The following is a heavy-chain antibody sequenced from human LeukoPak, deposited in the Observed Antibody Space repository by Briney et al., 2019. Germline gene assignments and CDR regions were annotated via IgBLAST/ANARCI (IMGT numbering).Heavy chain of an antibody. CDR1: GGSISSYY. D-gene: IGHD6-19*01. J-gene: IGHJ4*02. CDR3: ARQIAVAGPSFDY. CDR2: IYYSGST. V-gene: IGHV4-59*08. Sequence: SETLSLTCTVSGGSISSYYWSWVRQPPGKGLEWVGYIYYSGSTNYNPSLKSRVPISVDTSKNHFSLKLSSVTAAATAVYYCARQIAVAGPSFDYWGQGTLVTVSS.